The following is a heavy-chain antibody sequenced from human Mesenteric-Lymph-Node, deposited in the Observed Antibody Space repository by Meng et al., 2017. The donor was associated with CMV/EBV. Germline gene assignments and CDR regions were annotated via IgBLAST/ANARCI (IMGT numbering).Heavy chain of an antibody. V-gene: IGHV3-72*01. J-gene: IGHJ6*02. CDR2: IRNRANSYTT. D-gene: IGHD4-23*01. CDR3: ARGGANYGGHYTMDA. Sequence: GGSLRLSCAASGFTFSNYWMSWVRQAPGKGLEWVGRIRNRANSYTTEYAASVRGRFAVSRDDSKNSLFLQMNSLKTEDTAVYYCARGGANYGGHYTMDAWGQGTTVTVSS. CDR1: GFTFSNYW.